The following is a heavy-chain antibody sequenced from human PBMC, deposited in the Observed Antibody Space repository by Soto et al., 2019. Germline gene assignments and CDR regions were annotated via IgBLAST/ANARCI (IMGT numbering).Heavy chain of an antibody. V-gene: IGHV3-23*01. J-gene: IGHJ6*02. Sequence: PGGSLRLSCAASGFTFSNYAMNWVRRAPGKGLEWVSGISSSGGVTDYADSVKGRFTISRDKSKNTLYLEMNSLRADDTAVYYCAKGLAVAVAYYYGLAVWGQGTTVTVSS. D-gene: IGHD6-19*01. CDR1: GFTFSNYA. CDR2: ISSSGGVT. CDR3: AKGLAVAVAYYYGLAV.